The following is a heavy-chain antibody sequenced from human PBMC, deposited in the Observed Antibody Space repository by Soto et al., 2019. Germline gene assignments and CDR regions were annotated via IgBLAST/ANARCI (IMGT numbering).Heavy chain of an antibody. CDR2: IDPTDSFT. D-gene: IGHD3-3*01. V-gene: IGHV5-10-1*01. CDR1: GYNFTSYW. CDR3: ARRGYDFWSGLDV. J-gene: IGHJ6*02. Sequence: GESLKISCKGSGYNFTSYWIICVRQMPGKGLEWMVNIDPTDSFTNYSPSFQGHVTISTDKSMSTAYLQWGTLKASDTAMYYCARRGYDFWSGLDVWGQGTTVTVSS.